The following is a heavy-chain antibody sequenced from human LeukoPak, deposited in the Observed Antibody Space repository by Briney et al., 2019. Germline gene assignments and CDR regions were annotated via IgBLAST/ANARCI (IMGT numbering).Heavy chain of an antibody. D-gene: IGHD3-22*01. CDR1: GYTFTGYY. CDR3: ARDITMIDAADY. V-gene: IGHV1-2*06. CDR2: INPNSGGT. Sequence: ASVKVSCKASGYTFTGYYMHWVPQAPGQGLEWMGRINPNSGGTNYAQKFQGRVTMTRDTSISTAYMELSRLRSDDTAVYYCARDITMIDAADYWGQGTLVTVSS. J-gene: IGHJ4*02.